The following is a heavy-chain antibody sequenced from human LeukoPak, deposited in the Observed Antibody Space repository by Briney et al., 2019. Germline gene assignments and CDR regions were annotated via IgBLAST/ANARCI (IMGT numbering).Heavy chain of an antibody. CDR2: ISSSGSTI. CDR3: ASDASFDL. Sequence: GGSLRLSCAPSGFTLTNYAMSWVRQTPREGLGWVSYISSSGSTIYYADSVKGRFTISRDNAKNSLYLQMNSLRAEDTAVYYCASDASFDLWGRGTLVTVSS. CDR1: GFTLTNYA. J-gene: IGHJ2*01. V-gene: IGHV3-48*03.